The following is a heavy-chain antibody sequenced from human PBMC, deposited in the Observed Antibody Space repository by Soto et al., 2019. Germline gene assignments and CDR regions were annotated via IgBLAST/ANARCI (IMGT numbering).Heavy chain of an antibody. Sequence: SETLSLTCTVSGGSISSGGYYWSWIRQHPGKGLEWIGYIYYSGSTYYNPSLKSRVTISVDTSKNQFSLKLSSVTAADTAVYYCARDLGMTTVTNGGWFDPWGQGTLVTSPQ. CDR1: GGSISSGGYY. CDR3: ARDLGMTTVTNGGWFDP. J-gene: IGHJ5*02. CDR2: IYYSGST. V-gene: IGHV4-31*03. D-gene: IGHD4-4*01.